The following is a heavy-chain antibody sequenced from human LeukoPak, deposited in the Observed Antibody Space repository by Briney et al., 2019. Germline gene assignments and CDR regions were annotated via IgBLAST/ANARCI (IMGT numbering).Heavy chain of an antibody. Sequence: SETLSLTCTVSGGSISSSTYYWGWIRQPPGKGLEWIGSIYYSGSTYYNPSLKSRVTITVDTSKNQFSLKLSSVTAADTAVYSCARHGGVVTTVAPEGWYFDLWGRGTLVTVSS. CDR2: IYYSGST. J-gene: IGHJ2*01. CDR3: ARHGGVVTTVAPEGWYFDL. D-gene: IGHD4-23*01. V-gene: IGHV4-39*01. CDR1: GGSISSSTYY.